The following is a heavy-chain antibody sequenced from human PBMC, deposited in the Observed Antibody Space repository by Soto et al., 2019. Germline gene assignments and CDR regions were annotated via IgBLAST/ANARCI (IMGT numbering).Heavy chain of an antibody. CDR3: AHGREEADNTAFDY. CDR1: GFSLTTSRVG. V-gene: IGHV2-5*02. J-gene: IGHJ4*02. CDR2: IYWDDDK. Sequence: QITLKESGPTLVKPTQTLTLTCSFSGFSLTTSRVGVGWIRQPPGRALEWLTLIYWDDDKRYRPSLKSRLTIAKDTSKNQVVLTMTNMDPVDTATYYCAHGREEADNTAFDYWGQGTLVTVSS. D-gene: IGHD4-17*01.